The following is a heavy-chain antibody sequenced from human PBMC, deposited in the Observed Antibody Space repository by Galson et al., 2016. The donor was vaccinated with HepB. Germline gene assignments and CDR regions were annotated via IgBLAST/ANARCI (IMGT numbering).Heavy chain of an antibody. Sequence: SVKVSCKASGGTFTNFAINWVRQAPGQGLEWMGGIIPIFRAEKYAQKFQGRVTVTADESSNSVYMELSSLKHEDTAVYYCAREARTSWYRANFYGMDVWGQGTTVTVSS. V-gene: IGHV1-69*13. J-gene: IGHJ6*02. CDR1: GGTFTNFA. CDR3: AREARTSWYRANFYGMDV. CDR2: IIPIFRAE. D-gene: IGHD6-13*01.